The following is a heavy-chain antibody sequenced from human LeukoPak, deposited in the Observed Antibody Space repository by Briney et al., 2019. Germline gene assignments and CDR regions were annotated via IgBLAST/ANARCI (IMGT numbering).Heavy chain of an antibody. CDR1: GGTFSSYT. Sequence: GASVTVSCKASGGTFSSYTISWVRQAPGQGLERMGRIIPILGIANYAQKFQGRVTITADKSTSTAYMELSSLRSEDTAVYYCASEYCSGGSCYPVDYWGQGTLVTVSS. CDR2: IIPILGIA. CDR3: ASEYCSGGSCYPVDY. J-gene: IGHJ4*02. V-gene: IGHV1-69*02. D-gene: IGHD2-15*01.